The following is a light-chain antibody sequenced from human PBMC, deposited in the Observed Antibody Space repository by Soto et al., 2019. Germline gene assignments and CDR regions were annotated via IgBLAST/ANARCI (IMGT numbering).Light chain of an antibody. V-gene: IGLV2-11*01. CDR1: SSDVGKYNH. J-gene: IGLJ1*01. CDR2: DVS. Sequence: QSALTQPPSVSGSPGQSVTISCTGTSSDVGKYNHVSWYQQHPGKAPKLMIYDVSNRPSGVPARFSGSKSGNTASLTISGLQAEDEADYYCCSYAGSYTYVFGTGTKVTVL. CDR3: CSYAGSYTYV.